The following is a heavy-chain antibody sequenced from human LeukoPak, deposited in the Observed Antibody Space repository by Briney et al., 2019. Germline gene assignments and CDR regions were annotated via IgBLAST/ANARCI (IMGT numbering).Heavy chain of an antibody. V-gene: IGHV4-34*01. D-gene: IGHD4-17*01. J-gene: IGHJ4*02. CDR2: INHSGST. Sequence: PSETLSLTCAVYGGSFSGYYWSWIRQPPGKGLEWVGEINHSGSTNYNPSLKSRVTISVDTSKNQFSLKLSSVTAADTAVYYCARYYGDYGIVYWGQGTLVTVSS. CDR3: ARYYGDYGIVY. CDR1: GGSFSGYY.